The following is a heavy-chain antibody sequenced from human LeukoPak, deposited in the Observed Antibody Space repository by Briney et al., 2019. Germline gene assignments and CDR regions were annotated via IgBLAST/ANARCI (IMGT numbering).Heavy chain of an antibody. CDR3: ARDRYNWNTYYYYMDV. D-gene: IGHD1/OR15-1a*01. J-gene: IGHJ6*03. Sequence: SETLSLTCTVSGGSISGYYWSWIRQPAGKGLEWIGRIYTSGSTNYNPSLKSRVTMSVDTSKNQFSLKLSSVTAADTAVYYCARDRYNWNTYYYYMDVWGKGTTVTVSS. V-gene: IGHV4-4*07. CDR2: IYTSGST. CDR1: GGSISGYY.